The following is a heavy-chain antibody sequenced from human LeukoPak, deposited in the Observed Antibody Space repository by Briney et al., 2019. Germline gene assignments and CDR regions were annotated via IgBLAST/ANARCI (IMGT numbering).Heavy chain of an antibody. J-gene: IGHJ4*02. CDR1: GYTFTKYG. CDR3: ARDHGQYYYDSSGYYRDY. CDR2: ISAYNGNT. D-gene: IGHD3-22*01. Sequence: ASVKVSCKASGYTFTKYGISWVRQAPGQGLEWMGWISAYNGNTNYAQKLQGRVTMTTDTSTRTAYMELRSLRSDDTAVYYCARDHGQYYYDSSGYYRDYWGQGTLVTVSS. V-gene: IGHV1-18*01.